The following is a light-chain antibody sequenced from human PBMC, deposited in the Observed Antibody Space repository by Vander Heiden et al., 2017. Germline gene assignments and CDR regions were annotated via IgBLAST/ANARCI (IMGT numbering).Light chain of an antibody. J-gene: IGLJ2*01. CDR3: CSDAGSSTEV. V-gene: IGLV2-23*02. CDR1: SSDVGSYKL. CDR2: EVS. Sequence: QSARSEPGPVCGSPWQSITISCTGTSSDVGSYKLVSWYQQHPGKAPKLMIYEVSKRPSGVSHRFSGSQSGNTASLTISGLQAEDEADYYCCSDAGSSTEVFGGGTKLTVL.